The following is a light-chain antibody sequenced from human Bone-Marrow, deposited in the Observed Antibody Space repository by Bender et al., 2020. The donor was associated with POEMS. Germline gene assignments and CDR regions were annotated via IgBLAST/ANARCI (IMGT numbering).Light chain of an antibody. V-gene: IGLV2-14*01. CDR3: SSYTRATTLL. J-gene: IGLJ3*02. CDR2: KVT. Sequence: VSWYQQHPPKAPKLMINKVTNRPAGVSERFSASKSGNTASLTISGLQAEDEAYYFCSSYTRATTLLFGGGTKLTVL.